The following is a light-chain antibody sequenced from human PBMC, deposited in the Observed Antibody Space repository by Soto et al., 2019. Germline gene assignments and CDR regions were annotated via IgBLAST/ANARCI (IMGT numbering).Light chain of an antibody. CDR2: LSSDGSH. V-gene: IGLV4-69*01. J-gene: IGLJ3*02. CDR3: QTWGTGIRV. Sequence: QSVLTQSPSASASLGASVKLTCTLSSGHSSYAIAWHQQQPEKGPRSLMKLSSDGSHTKGDGIPDRFSGSSSGAERYLAISILQSEDEADYCCQTWGTGIRVFGGGTKLTVL. CDR1: SGHSSYA.